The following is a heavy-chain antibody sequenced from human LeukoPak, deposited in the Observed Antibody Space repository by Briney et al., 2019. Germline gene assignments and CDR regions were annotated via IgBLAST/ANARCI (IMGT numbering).Heavy chain of an antibody. CDR1: GFTFSSYS. Sequence: GGSLRLSCAASGFTFSSYSMNWVRQAPGKGLEWVSSISSSSSSYIYYADSVKGRFTISRDNAKNSLYLQMNSLRAEDTAVYYCARDEILETEVDTAKSGQGLYFFWGQGTLVTVSS. D-gene: IGHD5-18*01. J-gene: IGHJ4*02. V-gene: IGHV3-21*01. CDR3: ARDEILETEVDTAKSGQGLYFF. CDR2: ISSSSSSYI.